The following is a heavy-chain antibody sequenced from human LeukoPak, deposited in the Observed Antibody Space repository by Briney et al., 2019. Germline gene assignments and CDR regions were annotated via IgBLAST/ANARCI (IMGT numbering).Heavy chain of an antibody. V-gene: IGHV4-34*01. D-gene: IGHD3-10*01. J-gene: IGHJ4*02. CDR1: GGSFSGYY. CDR2: INHSGST. Sequence: SETLSLTCAVYGGSFSGYYWSWIRQPPGKGLEWIGEINHSGSTNYNPSLKSRVTISVDTSKNQFSLKLSSVTAADTAVYYCARLPYYGSGLDYWGQGTLVTVSS. CDR3: ARLPYYGSGLDY.